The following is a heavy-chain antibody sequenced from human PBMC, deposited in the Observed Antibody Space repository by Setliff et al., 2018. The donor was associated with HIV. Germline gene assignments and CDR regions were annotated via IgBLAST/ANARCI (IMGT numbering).Heavy chain of an antibody. CDR2: IYNTGST. V-gene: IGHV4-31*02. J-gene: IGHJ4*02. CDR1: GGSISSGGFY. D-gene: IGHD3-10*01. Sequence: SETLSLTCTVTGGSISSGGFYWTWIRQHPGKGLEWIGYIYNTGSTYHSPSLESRVAISVDTSKNQFSLKLSSVTAADTAVYYCARAYFGSGIYYWGQGTLVTVSS. CDR3: ARAYFGSGIYY.